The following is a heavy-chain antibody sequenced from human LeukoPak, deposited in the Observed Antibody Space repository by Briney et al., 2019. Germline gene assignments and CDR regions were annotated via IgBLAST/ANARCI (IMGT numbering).Heavy chain of an antibody. J-gene: IGHJ5*02. D-gene: IGHD2-8*01. CDR1: GFIFSSYS. CDR2: ISSSSSYI. V-gene: IGHV3-21*01. Sequence: GGSLRLSCAASGFIFSSYSMNWVRQAPGKGLEWVSSISSSSSYIYYAGSVKGRFTISRDNAKNSLYLQMNSLRAEDTAVYYCARDSDRDCTNGVCYTGWFDPWGQGTLVTVSS. CDR3: ARDSDRDCTNGVCYTGWFDP.